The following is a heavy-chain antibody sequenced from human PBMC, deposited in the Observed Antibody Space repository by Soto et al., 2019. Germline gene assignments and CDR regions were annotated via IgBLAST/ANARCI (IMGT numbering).Heavy chain of an antibody. V-gene: IGHV3-49*04. Sequence: QAGGSLRLSCTASGFTFGDYAMSWVRQAPGKGLEWVGFIRSKAYGGTTEYAASVKGRFTISRDDSKSIAYLQMNSLKTEDTAVYYCTRDFSSGWYEDYWGQGTLVTVSS. J-gene: IGHJ4*02. D-gene: IGHD6-19*01. CDR1: GFTFGDYA. CDR3: TRDFSSGWYEDY. CDR2: IRSKAYGGTT.